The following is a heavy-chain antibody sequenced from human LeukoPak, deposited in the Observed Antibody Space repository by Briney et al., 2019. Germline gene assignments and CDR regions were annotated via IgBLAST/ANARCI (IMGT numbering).Heavy chain of an antibody. CDR3: ARQIRTTTDYFDY. V-gene: IGHV3-49*04. CDR2: IRSKAYGGTT. Sequence: GGSLRLSCAASGFIFSSYSMNWVRQAPGKGLEWVGFIRSKAYGGTTVYAASVKGRFTISRDDSKSIAYLQMNSLKTEDTAVYFCARQIRTTTDYFDYWGQGTLATVSP. J-gene: IGHJ4*02. D-gene: IGHD4-17*01. CDR1: GFIFSSYS.